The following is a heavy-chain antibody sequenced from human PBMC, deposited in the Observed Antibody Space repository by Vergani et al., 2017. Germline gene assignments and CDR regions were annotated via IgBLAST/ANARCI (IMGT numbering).Heavy chain of an antibody. D-gene: IGHD3-10*02. CDR3: ARDTVRGDYFDY. CDR1: GGTFSSYA. Sequence: QVQLVQSGAEVKKPGSSVKVSCKASGGTFSSYAISWVRQAPGQGREWMGGIIPILGTANYAQKFQGRVTITADESTSTAYMELSSLRSEDTAVYYCARDTVRGDYFDYWGQGTLVTVSS. V-gene: IGHV1-69*01. J-gene: IGHJ4*02. CDR2: IIPILGTA.